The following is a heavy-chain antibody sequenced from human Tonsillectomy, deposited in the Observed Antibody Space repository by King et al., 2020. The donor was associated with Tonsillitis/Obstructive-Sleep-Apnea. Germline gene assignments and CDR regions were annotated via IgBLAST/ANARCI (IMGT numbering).Heavy chain of an antibody. Sequence: TLKESGPTLVKPTQTLTLTCTFSGFSLSTSGVGVGWIRQPPGKALEWLALIYWDDDKRYSPSLKSRLTITKDTSKNQVVLTMTNVDPVDTATYYCAHIDSSSLDWEVDDAFDIWGQGTMVTVSS. J-gene: IGHJ3*02. D-gene: IGHD6-13*01. CDR3: AHIDSSSLDWEVDDAFDI. CDR2: IYWDDDK. V-gene: IGHV2-5*02. CDR1: GFSLSTSGVG.